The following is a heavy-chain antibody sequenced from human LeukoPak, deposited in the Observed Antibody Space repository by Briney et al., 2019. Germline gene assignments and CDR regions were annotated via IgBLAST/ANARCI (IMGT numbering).Heavy chain of an antibody. Sequence: KPSETLSLTCTVSGGSISSYYWSWIRQPPGKGLEWIGYISYSGNTNYNPSLKSRVTISVDTSKDQFSLKLTSVTAADTGVYYCARQGGYIAPLALWGQGTLVTVSA. CDR3: ARQGGYIAPLAL. CDR1: GGSISSYY. CDR2: ISYSGNT. V-gene: IGHV4-59*08. D-gene: IGHD6-13*01. J-gene: IGHJ4*02.